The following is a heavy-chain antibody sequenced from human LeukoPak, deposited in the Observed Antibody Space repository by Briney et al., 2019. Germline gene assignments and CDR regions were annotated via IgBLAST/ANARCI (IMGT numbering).Heavy chain of an antibody. D-gene: IGHD2-2*02. CDR3: ARPVPAAISPDAFDI. V-gene: IGHV3-7*01. J-gene: IGHJ3*02. CDR1: GFTFSSYW. Sequence: GGSLRLSCAASGFTFSSYWMSWVRQAPGKGLEWVANIKQDGSEKYYVDPVKGRFTISRDNAKNSLYLQMNSLRAEDTAVYYCARPVPAAISPDAFDIWGQGTMVTVSS. CDR2: IKQDGSEK.